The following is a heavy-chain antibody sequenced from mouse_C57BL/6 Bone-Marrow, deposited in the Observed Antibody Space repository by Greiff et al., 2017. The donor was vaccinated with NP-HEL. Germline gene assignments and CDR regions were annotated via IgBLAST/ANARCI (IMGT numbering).Heavy chain of an antibody. Sequence: QVQLKQPGAELVMPGASVKLSCKASGYTFTSYWMHWVKQRPGQGLEWIGEIDPSDSYTNYNQKFKGKSTLTVDKSSSTANMQLSSLTSEDSAVYDGAIDGPHYYAMDYWGQGTSVTVSS. CDR3: AIDGPHYYAMDY. J-gene: IGHJ4*01. CDR2: IDPSDSYT. V-gene: IGHV1-69*01. D-gene: IGHD1-1*01. CDR1: GYTFTSYW.